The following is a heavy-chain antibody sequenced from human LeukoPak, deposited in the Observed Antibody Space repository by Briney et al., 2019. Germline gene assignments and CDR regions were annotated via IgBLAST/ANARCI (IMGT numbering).Heavy chain of an antibody. CDR3: ARFSGTTYYYGIDV. V-gene: IGHV3-7*01. CDR1: GFTFSSYW. D-gene: IGHD1-7*01. J-gene: IGHJ6*02. CDR2: IKQDGSEK. Sequence: GGSLRLSCAASGFTFSSYWMGWVRQAPGKGLEWVANIKQDGSEKYYVDSVKGRFTISRDNAKNSLYLQMNSLRAEDTAVYYCARFSGTTYYYGIDVWGQGTTVTVSS.